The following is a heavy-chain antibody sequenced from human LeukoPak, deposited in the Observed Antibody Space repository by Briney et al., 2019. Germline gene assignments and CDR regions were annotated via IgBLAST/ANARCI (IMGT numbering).Heavy chain of an antibody. D-gene: IGHD2-2*01. CDR3: GRGRGNGQPENSFDY. J-gene: IGHJ4*02. CDR2: MNPNSGNT. Sequence: ASVKVSCKASGYTFTSYDINWVRQATGQGLGWMGWMNPNSGNTGYVQKFQGRVSMTRNTSISTAYMELSSLRSEDTAVYYCGRGRGNGQPENSFDYWGQGTLVTVSS. V-gene: IGHV1-8*01. CDR1: GYTFTSYD.